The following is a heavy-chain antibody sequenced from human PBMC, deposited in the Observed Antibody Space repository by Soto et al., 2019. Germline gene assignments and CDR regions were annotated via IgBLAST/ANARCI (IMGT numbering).Heavy chain of an antibody. CDR1: GFTFSSYS. Sequence: EVQLVESGGGLVQPGGSLRLSCAASGFTFSSYSMNWVRQAPGKGLEWVSYISSSSSTIYYADSVKGRFTISRDNAKNSLYLKMNSRRDGDTAVYYCARDVYSGYDTPPWAFDYWGQGTLVTVSP. CDR2: ISSSSSTI. V-gene: IGHV3-48*02. D-gene: IGHD5-12*01. J-gene: IGHJ4*02. CDR3: ARDVYSGYDTPPWAFDY.